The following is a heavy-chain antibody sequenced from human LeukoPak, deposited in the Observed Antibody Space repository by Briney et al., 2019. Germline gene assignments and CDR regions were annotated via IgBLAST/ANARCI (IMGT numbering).Heavy chain of an antibody. V-gene: IGHV3-23*01. CDR3: ARDLTHRGDLPDH. J-gene: IGHJ4*02. D-gene: IGHD2-21*02. CDR2: ISGSGGST. Sequence: GGSLRLSCAASGFTLSIYAMSWVRQAPGKGLEWVSDISGSGGSTYYADSVKGRFTISRDNSKNTLYLQMNSLQAEGTDVYYCARDLTHRGDLPDHWGQGTLVTVSS. CDR1: GFTLSIYA.